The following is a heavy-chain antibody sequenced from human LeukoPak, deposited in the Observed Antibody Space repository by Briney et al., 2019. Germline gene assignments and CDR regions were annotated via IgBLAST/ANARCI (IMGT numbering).Heavy chain of an antibody. J-gene: IGHJ4*02. CDR1: GFTFSSYA. V-gene: IGHV3-23*01. Sequence: GGSLRLPCAASGFTFSSYAMSWVRQAPGKGLDWVSAISGSGGSTYYADSVTGRFTISRDNSKNTLYLQINSLRAEDTAVYYCAKDSTSAFSYPRGDYFDYWGQGTLVTVSS. CDR3: AKDSTSAFSYPRGDYFDY. D-gene: IGHD5-18*01. CDR2: ISGSGGST.